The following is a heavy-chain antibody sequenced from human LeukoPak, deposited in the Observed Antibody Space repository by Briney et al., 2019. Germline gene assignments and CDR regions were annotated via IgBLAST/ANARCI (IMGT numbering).Heavy chain of an antibody. CDR2: ISGSGGST. V-gene: IGHV3-23*01. J-gene: IGHJ4*02. D-gene: IGHD3-3*01. CDR3: ARGLATIFGVVIGNYFGY. CDR1: GFTFSSYA. Sequence: GGSLRPSCAASGFTFSSYAMSWVRQAPGTGLEWVSSISGSGGSTYYADSVKGRFTISRDNSKNTLYLQMNSLRAEDTAVYYCARGLATIFGVVIGNYFGYWGQGTLVTVSS.